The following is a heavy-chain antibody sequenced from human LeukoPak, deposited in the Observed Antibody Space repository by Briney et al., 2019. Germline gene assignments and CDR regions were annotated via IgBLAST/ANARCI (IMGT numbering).Heavy chain of an antibody. D-gene: IGHD1-26*01. J-gene: IGHJ4*02. V-gene: IGHV3-11*01. CDR3: ARRRDSGSLQHFDY. CDR2: ISSSGSTI. Sequence: GGSLRLSCAASGFTFDDYGLSWIRQAPGKGLEWGSYISSSGSTIYYADSVKGRFTISRDNAKNSLYLQMNSLRAEDTAVYYCARRRDSGSLQHFDYWGQGTLVTVSS. CDR1: GFTFDDYG.